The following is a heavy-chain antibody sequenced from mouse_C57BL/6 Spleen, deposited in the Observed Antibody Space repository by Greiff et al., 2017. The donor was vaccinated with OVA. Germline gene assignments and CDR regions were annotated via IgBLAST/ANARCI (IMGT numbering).Heavy chain of an antibody. D-gene: IGHD1-1*01. V-gene: IGHV1-81*01. CDR2: IYPRSGNT. Sequence: VQLQQSGAELARPGASVKLSCKASGYTFTSYGISWVKQRTGQGLEWIGEIYPRSGNTYYNEKFKGKATLTADKSSSTAYMELRSLTSEDSAVYFCARGVTTVVATGGAMDYWGQGTSVTVSS. CDR3: ARGVTTVVATGGAMDY. J-gene: IGHJ4*01. CDR1: GYTFTSYG.